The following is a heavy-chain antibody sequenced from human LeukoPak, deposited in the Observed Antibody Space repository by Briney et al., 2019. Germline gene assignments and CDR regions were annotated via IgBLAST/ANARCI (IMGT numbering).Heavy chain of an antibody. V-gene: IGHV1-24*01. J-gene: IGHJ4*02. Sequence: ASVKVSCKVSGYTLTGLSMHWVRQAPGKGLEWMGGFDPEDGETIYAQKFQGRVTMTEDTSTDTAYMELSSLRSEDTAVYYCATDVWQQLALNYWGQGTLVTVSS. CDR3: ATDVWQQLALNY. CDR1: GYTLTGLS. D-gene: IGHD6-13*01. CDR2: FDPEDGET.